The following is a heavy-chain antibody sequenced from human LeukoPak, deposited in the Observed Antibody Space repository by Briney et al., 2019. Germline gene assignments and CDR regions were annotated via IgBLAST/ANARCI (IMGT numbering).Heavy chain of an antibody. CDR2: IYTSGST. V-gene: IGHV4-61*02. CDR1: GGSISSGSYY. D-gene: IGHD2-2*01. J-gene: IGHJ6*03. CDR3: ARARLGDIVVVPAWGYMDV. Sequence: KTSETLSLTCTVSGGSISSGSYYWSWIRQPAGKGLEWIGRIYTSGSTNYNPSLKSRVTISVDTSKNQFSLKLSSVTAADTAVYYCARARLGDIVVVPAWGYMDVWGKGTTVTVSS.